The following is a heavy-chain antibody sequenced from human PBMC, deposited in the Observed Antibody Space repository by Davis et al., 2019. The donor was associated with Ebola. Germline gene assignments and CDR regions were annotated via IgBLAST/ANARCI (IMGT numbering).Heavy chain of an antibody. J-gene: IGHJ4*02. CDR2: IKQDGSEK. Sequence: GGSLRLSCAASGFTFSSYWMSWVRQAPGKGLEWVANIKQDGSEKYYVDSVKGRFTISRDNAKNSLYLQMNGLRAEDTAVYYCARRRGYSYGSYYFDYWGQGTLVTVSS. D-gene: IGHD5-18*01. CDR1: GFTFSSYW. CDR3: ARRRGYSYGSYYFDY. V-gene: IGHV3-7*03.